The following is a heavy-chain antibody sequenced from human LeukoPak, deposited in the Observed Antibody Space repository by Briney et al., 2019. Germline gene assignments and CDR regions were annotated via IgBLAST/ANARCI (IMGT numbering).Heavy chain of an antibody. J-gene: IGHJ3*02. D-gene: IGHD6-6*01. Sequence: GASVKVSCKASGYTFTSYGISWVRQAPGQGLEWMGGIIPIFGTANYAQKFRGRVTITADKSTRTAYMELSSLRAEDTAVYYCASLFLCYGCSSSSDSFDIWGQGTMVTVSS. CDR3: ASLFLCYGCSSSSDSFDI. CDR2: IIPIFGTA. V-gene: IGHV1-69*06. CDR1: GYTFTSYG.